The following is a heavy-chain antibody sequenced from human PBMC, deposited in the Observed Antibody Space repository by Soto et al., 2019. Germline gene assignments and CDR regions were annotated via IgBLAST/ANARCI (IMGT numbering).Heavy chain of an antibody. CDR3: AKELGGMVATTGFAY. V-gene: IGHV3-30*18. J-gene: IGHJ4*02. D-gene: IGHD5-12*01. CDR1: GFTFSSYG. CDR2: ISYDGSNK. Sequence: PGGSLRLSCAASGFTFSSYGMHWVRQAPGKGLEWVAVISYDGSNKYYADSVKGRFTISRDNSKNTLYLQMNSLRAEDTAVYYCAKELGGMVATTGFAYVGKGNLVTGPS.